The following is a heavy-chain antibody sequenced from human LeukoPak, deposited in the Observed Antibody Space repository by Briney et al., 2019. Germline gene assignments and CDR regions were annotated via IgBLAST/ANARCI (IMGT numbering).Heavy chain of an antibody. Sequence: PGGSLRLSCAASGFTFSTYAMSWVRQAPGKGLEWVSLIFNDGSTYYADSVKARSTISRDNSMDTLYLQMNSLRVEDTAVYYCARDPGGDNAYWGQGTLVTVSS. CDR1: GFTFSTYA. J-gene: IGHJ4*02. V-gene: IGHV3-66*01. CDR2: IFNDGST. D-gene: IGHD4-17*01. CDR3: ARDPGGDNAY.